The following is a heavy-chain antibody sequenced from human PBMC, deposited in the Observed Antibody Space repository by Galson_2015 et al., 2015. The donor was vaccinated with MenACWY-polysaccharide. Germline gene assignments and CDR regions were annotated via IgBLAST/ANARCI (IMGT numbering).Heavy chain of an antibody. J-gene: IGHJ5*02. D-gene: IGHD3-16*01. CDR3: ARPQGGFSPSWFDP. V-gene: IGHV4-39*01. CDR1: GGSISGSGNF. Sequence: SETLSLTCTVSGGSISGSGNFWAWVRQPPGKGLEWIGSIYYSGSTYYNPSLKSRVTISVDTSKNQFSLRLSSVTAADTAVYYCARPQGGFSPSWFDPWGQGTLVTVPS. CDR2: IYYSGST.